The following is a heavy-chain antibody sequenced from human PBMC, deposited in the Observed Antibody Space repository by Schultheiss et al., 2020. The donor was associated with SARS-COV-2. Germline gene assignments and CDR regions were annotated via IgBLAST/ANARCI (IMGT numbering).Heavy chain of an antibody. CDR3: AVSIAAAGYNWFDP. D-gene: IGHD6-13*01. Sequence: SLKISCAVSGITFGSYWMSWVRQAPGKGLEWVTGISWNSGTRDYADSVKGRFTISRDNAKNSLYLQMNSLRAEDTAVYYCAVSIAAAGYNWFDPWGQGTLVTVSS. V-gene: IGHV3-9*01. J-gene: IGHJ5*02. CDR2: ISWNSGTR. CDR1: GITFGSYW.